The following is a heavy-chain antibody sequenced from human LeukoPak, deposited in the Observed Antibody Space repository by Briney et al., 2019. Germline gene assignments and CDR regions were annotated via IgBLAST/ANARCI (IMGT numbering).Heavy chain of an antibody. CDR1: GYTFTGYY. D-gene: IGHD3-9*01. V-gene: IGHV1-2*06. J-gene: IGHJ4*02. CDR2: INPNSGGT. CDR3: ARVFDILSGQTFDY. Sequence: ASVKVSCKASGYTFTGYYMHWVRQAPGQGLEWMGRINPNSGGTNYAQKFQGRVTMTRDTSISTAYMELSRLRSEDTAVYYCARVFDILSGQTFDYWGQGTLVTVSS.